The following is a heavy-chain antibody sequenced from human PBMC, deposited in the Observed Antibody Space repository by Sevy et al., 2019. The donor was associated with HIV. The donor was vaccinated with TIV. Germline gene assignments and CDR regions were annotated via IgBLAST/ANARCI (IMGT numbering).Heavy chain of an antibody. CDR2: ISDSGGST. Sequence: GGSLRLSCAASGFTFSNFAMSWVRQAPGKGLEWVSAISDSGGSTYYADSVKGRFTVSRDNSKNTVYLQMNSLRGEDTAVYYCAKGPRTSFWSGYLDSWGQGTLVTVSS. J-gene: IGHJ4*02. D-gene: IGHD3-3*01. CDR3: AKGPRTSFWSGYLDS. CDR1: GFTFSNFA. V-gene: IGHV3-23*01.